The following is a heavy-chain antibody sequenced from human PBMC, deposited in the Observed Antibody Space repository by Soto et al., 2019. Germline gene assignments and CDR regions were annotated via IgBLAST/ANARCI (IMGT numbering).Heavy chain of an antibody. CDR2: IGTRGNTK. Sequence: QVQLGESGGGLVKPGGSLRLSCATSGFTFSDYYMSWIRQAPGKGLEWASYIGTRGNTKYYADSVRGRFTISRDNAKNSLYLQMNSLRADDTAVYYCARDGTEYYGEYYDYWGQGIPVTVSS. D-gene: IGHD4-17*01. J-gene: IGHJ4*02. CDR1: GFTFSDYY. V-gene: IGHV3-11*01. CDR3: ARDGTEYYGEYYDY.